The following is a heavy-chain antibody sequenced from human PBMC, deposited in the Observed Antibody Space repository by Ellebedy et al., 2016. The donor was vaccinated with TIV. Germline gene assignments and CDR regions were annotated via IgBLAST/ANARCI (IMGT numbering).Heavy chain of an antibody. Sequence: GGSLRLXCAASGFTFSDHYMDWVRQAPGKGLEWVGRSRNKAKSYTTAYAASVKGRFTISRDDSKNSLYLQMNSLKTEDTAVYYCARPAYSGSYSEDYWGQGTLVTVSS. V-gene: IGHV3-72*01. D-gene: IGHD1-26*01. J-gene: IGHJ4*02. CDR3: ARPAYSGSYSEDY. CDR2: SRNKAKSYTT. CDR1: GFTFSDHY.